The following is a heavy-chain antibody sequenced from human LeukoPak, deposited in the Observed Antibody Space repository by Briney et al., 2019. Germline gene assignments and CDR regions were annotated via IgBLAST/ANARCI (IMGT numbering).Heavy chain of an antibody. CDR1: GYTLTELS. Sequence: GASVKVSCKVSGYTLTELSMHWVRQAPGKGLEWMGGFDPEDGETIYAQKFQGRVTMTEDTSTDTAYMELSSLRSEDTAVYYCATGSGSRRDYYYYMDVWGKGTTVTISS. CDR2: FDPEDGET. CDR3: ATGSGSRRDYYYYMDV. V-gene: IGHV1-24*01. D-gene: IGHD3-10*01. J-gene: IGHJ6*03.